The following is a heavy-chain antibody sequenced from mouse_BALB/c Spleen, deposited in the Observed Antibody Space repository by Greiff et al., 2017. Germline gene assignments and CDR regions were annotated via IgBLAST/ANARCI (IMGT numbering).Heavy chain of an antibody. CDR2: ISSGSSTI. J-gene: IGHJ2*01. V-gene: IGHV5-17*02. CDR1: GFTFSSFG. CDR3: ARTSLGFDY. Sequence: EVKVVESGGGLVQPGGSRKLSCAASGFTFSSFGMHWVRQAPEKGLEWVAYISSGSSTIYYADTVKGRFTISRDNPKNTLFLQMTSLRSEDTAMYYCARTSLGFDYWGQGTTLTVSS. D-gene: IGHD4-1*01.